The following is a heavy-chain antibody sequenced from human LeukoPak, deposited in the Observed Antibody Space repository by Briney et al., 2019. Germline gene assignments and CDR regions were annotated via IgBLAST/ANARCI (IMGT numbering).Heavy chain of an antibody. J-gene: IGHJ4*02. CDR2: INPNSSGT. Sequence: ASVKVSCKASGYTFTGYYMHWVRQAPGQGLEWMGWINPNSSGTNYAQKFQGRVPMTRATSISTAYMELSRLRSDDTAVYYCARRGGSVGGSYYSFDYWGQGTLVTVSS. CDR1: GYTFTGYY. V-gene: IGHV1-2*02. CDR3: ARRGGSVGGSYYSFDY. D-gene: IGHD1-26*01.